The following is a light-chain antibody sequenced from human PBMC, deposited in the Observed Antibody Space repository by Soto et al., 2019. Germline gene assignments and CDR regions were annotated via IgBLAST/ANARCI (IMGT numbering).Light chain of an antibody. Sequence: DIPTTHSSPSLSASAGARVTISCRARQCFNSYLIWYPQKLGKVSKPLIYVASSLLSGVLSRFSGSGSGTDFSLTVSSLQPEDFATYYCHQSHDIPTFGQGTRLEIK. CDR2: VAS. CDR1: QCFNSY. V-gene: IGKV1-39*01. J-gene: IGKJ5*01. CDR3: HQSHDIPT.